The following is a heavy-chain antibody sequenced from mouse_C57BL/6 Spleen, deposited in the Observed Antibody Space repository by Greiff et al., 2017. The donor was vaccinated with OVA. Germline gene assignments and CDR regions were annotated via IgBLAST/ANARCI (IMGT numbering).Heavy chain of an antibody. CDR3: ARGDYDSAYAMDY. Sequence: VQLKESGPELVKPGASVKISCKASGYSFTDYNMNWVKQSNGKSLEWIGVINPNYGTTSYNQKFKGKATLTVDQSSSTAYMQLNSLTSEDSAVYYGARGDYDSAYAMDYWGQGTSVTVSS. D-gene: IGHD2-4*01. J-gene: IGHJ4*01. CDR1: GYSFTDYN. CDR2: INPNYGTT. V-gene: IGHV1-39*01.